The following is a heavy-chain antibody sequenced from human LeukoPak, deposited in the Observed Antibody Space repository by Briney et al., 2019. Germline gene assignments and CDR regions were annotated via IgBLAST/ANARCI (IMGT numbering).Heavy chain of an antibody. D-gene: IGHD3-22*01. CDR2: IWYDGSNK. CDR3: ASHDSSGYYLFDY. CDR1: GFTFSSYG. Sequence: GRSLRLSCAASGFTFSSYGMHWVRQAPGKGLEWVAVIWYDGSNKYYADSVKGRFTISRDNSKNTLYLQMNSLRAEDTAVYYCASHDSSGYYLFDYWGQGTLVTVSS. J-gene: IGHJ4*02. V-gene: IGHV3-33*01.